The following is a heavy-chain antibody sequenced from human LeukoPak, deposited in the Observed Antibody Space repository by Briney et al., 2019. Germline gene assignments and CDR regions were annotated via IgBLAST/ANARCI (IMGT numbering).Heavy chain of an antibody. CDR1: GGSISSYY. CDR3: ARDCEDYSKYEGLFCY. J-gene: IGHJ4*02. CDR2: IYYSGST. D-gene: IGHD4-11*01. Sequence: PSETLSLTCTVSGGSISSYYWSWIRQPPGKGLEWIGYIYYSGSTNYNPSLKSRVTISVDTSKNQFSLKLSSVTAADTAVYYCARDCEDYSKYEGLFCYWGQGTLVTVSS. V-gene: IGHV4-59*01.